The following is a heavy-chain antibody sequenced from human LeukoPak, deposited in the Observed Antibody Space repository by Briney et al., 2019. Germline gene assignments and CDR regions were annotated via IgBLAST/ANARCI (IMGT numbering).Heavy chain of an antibody. CDR1: GFTFSNYW. D-gene: IGHD6-6*01. CDR2: INSDGSEG. J-gene: IGHJ3*01. V-gene: IGHV3-7*03. CDR3: ARSSYSSSSSV. Sequence: PGGSLRLSCAASGFTFSNYWMSWVRQAPGEGLEWVASINSDGSEGYYADVVKGRFTISRDNAKNSLYLQINSLRAEDTAVYYCARSSYSSSSSVWGQGTMVTVSS.